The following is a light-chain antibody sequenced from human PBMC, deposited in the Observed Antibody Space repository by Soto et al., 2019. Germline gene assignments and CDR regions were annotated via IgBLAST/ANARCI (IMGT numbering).Light chain of an antibody. CDR2: DVS. V-gene: IGLV2-11*01. J-gene: IGLJ3*02. CDR1: SSDVGGYNY. Sequence: QSALTQPRSVSGSPGQSVTISCTGTSSDVGGYNYVSWYQHHPGKAPKLMIYDVSKRPSGVPDRFSGSKSGNTASLTISGLQAEDEADYYCCSYVGFSTFVLFGGGTKLTVL. CDR3: CSYVGFSTFVL.